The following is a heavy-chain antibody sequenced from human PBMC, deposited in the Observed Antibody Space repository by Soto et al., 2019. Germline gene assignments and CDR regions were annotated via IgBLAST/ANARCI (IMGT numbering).Heavy chain of an antibody. V-gene: IGHV4-30-4*01. CDR3: ASERPDGDRLDP. J-gene: IGHJ5*02. Sequence: QVQLQESGPGLVKPSQTLSLTCTVSGGSISSGDYYWSWIRQPPGKGLEWIGYIYYSGSTYYNPSLKGRVTISVDTSKNQFSLKLSYVTAADTAVYYCASERPDGDRLDPWGQGTLVTVSS. CDR1: GGSISSGDYY. D-gene: IGHD6-6*01. CDR2: IYYSGST.